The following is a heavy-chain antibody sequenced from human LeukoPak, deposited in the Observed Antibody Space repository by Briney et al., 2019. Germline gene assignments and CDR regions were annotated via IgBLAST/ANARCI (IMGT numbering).Heavy chain of an antibody. CDR2: VYYSGKT. CDR3: ARTPIYYFDNSGYYN. D-gene: IGHD3-22*01. J-gene: IGHJ4*02. Sequence: SETLSLTCTVSGDFITAYYWSWIRQAPGKGLEWIGYVYYSGKTEYNPSLRSRVTISLEMSNHQFSLKLTSVTAADTAVYYCARTPIYYFDNSGYYNWGQGTLVTVSS. CDR1: GDFITAYY. V-gene: IGHV4-59*01.